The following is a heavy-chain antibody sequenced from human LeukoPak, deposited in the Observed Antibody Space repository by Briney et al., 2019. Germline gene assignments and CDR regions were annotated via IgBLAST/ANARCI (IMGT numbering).Heavy chain of an antibody. CDR2: ISYSSSTI. Sequence: GGSLRLSCAASGFTFSSYSMNWARQAPGKGLEWVSYISYSSSTIYYADSVKGRFTISRDNSKNTLYLQMNSLKTEDTAVYYCTRDPQSSGWEPRYYYYYYMDVWGKGTTVTISS. J-gene: IGHJ6*03. CDR3: TRDPQSSGWEPRYYYYYYMDV. CDR1: GFTFSSYS. D-gene: IGHD6-19*01. V-gene: IGHV3-48*01.